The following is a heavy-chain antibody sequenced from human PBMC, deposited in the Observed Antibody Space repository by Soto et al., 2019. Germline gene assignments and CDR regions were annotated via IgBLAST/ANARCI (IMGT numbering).Heavy chain of an antibody. D-gene: IGHD6-13*01. J-gene: IGHJ4*02. Sequence: QVQLVESGGGVVQPGRSLRLSCAASGFTFSSYGMHWVRQAPGKGLEWVAVISYDGSNKYYADSVKCRFTISRDNSKNTLYLQMNSLRAEDTAVYYCAKDWGRGAAVFDYWGQGTLVTVSS. V-gene: IGHV3-30*18. CDR1: GFTFSSYG. CDR3: AKDWGRGAAVFDY. CDR2: ISYDGSNK.